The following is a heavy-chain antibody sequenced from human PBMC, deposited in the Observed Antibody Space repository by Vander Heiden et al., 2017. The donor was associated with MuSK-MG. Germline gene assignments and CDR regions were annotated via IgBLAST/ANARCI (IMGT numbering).Heavy chain of an antibody. V-gene: IGHV4-34*01. CDR1: GGSFSGYY. D-gene: IGHD2-2*01. CDR2: INQSGST. CDR3: ARGIYIVVVPAAMWFDY. Sequence: QVQLQQWGAGLLKPSETLSLTCAVYGGSFSGYYWSWIRQPPGKGLEWIGEINQSGSTNYNPSLKSRVTISVDTSKNQFSLKLSSVTAADTAVYYCARGIYIVVVPAAMWFDYWGQGTLVTVSS. J-gene: IGHJ4*02.